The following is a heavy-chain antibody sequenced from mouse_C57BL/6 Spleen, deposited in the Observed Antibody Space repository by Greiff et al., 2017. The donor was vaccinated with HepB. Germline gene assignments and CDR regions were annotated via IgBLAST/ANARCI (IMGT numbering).Heavy chain of an antibody. V-gene: IGHV1-15*01. CDR3: TRDYYGSREPFAY. J-gene: IGHJ3*01. D-gene: IGHD1-1*01. CDR2: IDPETGGT. Sequence: SGAELVRPGASVTLSCKASGYTFTDYEMHWVKQTPVHGLEWIGAIDPETGGTAYNQKFKGKAILTADKSSSTAYMELRSLTSEDSAVYYCTRDYYGSREPFAYWGQGTLVTVSA. CDR1: GYTFTDYE.